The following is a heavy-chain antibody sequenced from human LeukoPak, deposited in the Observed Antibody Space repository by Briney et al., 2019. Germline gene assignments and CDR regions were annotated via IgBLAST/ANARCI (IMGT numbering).Heavy chain of an antibody. CDR3: ARDWLERDAFDI. V-gene: IGHV3-21*01. CDR1: GFTFGSYS. CDR2: ISSSSSYI. D-gene: IGHD1-1*01. J-gene: IGHJ3*02. Sequence: GGSLRLSCAASGFTFGSYSMNWVRQAPGKGLEWVSSISSSSSYIYYADSVKGRFTISRDNAKNSLYLQMNSLRAEDTAVYYCARDWLERDAFDIWGQGTMVTVSS.